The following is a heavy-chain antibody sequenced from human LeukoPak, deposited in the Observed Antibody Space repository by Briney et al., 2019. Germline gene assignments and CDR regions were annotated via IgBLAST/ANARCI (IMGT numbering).Heavy chain of an antibody. CDR2: ISSSSSYI. Sequence: GGSLRLSCAASGFTFSSYSMNWVRQAPGKGLEWVSSISSSSSYIYYADSVKGRFTISRDNAKNSLYPQMNSLRAEDTAVYYCARDRNIDGGENDYGGNCAFDIWGQGTMVTVSS. CDR3: ARDRNIDGGENDYGGNCAFDI. J-gene: IGHJ3*02. V-gene: IGHV3-21*01. CDR1: GFTFSSYS. D-gene: IGHD4-23*01.